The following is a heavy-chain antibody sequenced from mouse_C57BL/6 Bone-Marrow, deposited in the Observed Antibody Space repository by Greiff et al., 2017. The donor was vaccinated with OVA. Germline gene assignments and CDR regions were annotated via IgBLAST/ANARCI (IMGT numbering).Heavy chain of an antibody. CDR3: ARGNGYGSTLYFDV. D-gene: IGHD1-1*01. CDR1: GFTFSSYG. V-gene: IGHV5-6*01. Sequence: EVQVVESGGDLVKPGGSLKLSCAASGFTFSSYGMSWVRQTPDKRLEWVATISSGGSYTYYPDSVKGRFTISRDNAKNTLYLQMSSLKSEDTAMYYCARGNGYGSTLYFDVWGKGTTVTVSS. J-gene: IGHJ1*03. CDR2: ISSGGSYT.